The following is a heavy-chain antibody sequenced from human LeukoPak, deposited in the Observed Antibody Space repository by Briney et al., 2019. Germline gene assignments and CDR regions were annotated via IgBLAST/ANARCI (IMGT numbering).Heavy chain of an antibody. D-gene: IGHD4-11*01. J-gene: IGHJ4*02. CDR2: IDAKNGDT. CDR3: ARDPSSVTLYFFDY. V-gene: IGHV1-2*02. Sequence: ASVKISCKASGYTFRGNYIHWLRQAPGQGLEWMGWIDAKNGDTKSAQKFQGRVTMSRDTSISTAYMDLSSLSPDDAAVYYCARDPSSVTLYFFDYWGQGTLVTVSS. CDR1: GYTFRGNY.